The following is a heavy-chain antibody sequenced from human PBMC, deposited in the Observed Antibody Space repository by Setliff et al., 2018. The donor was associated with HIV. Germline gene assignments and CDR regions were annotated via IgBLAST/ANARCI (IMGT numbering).Heavy chain of an antibody. Sequence: GGSLRLSCIASAFSFNNYYMTWVRQAPGKGLEWVANINSDGTEKNYADSVKGRFTISRDNSKNTLYLQMNSLRAEDTAVYYCAKCGGVTCYSASWYFDYWGQGTLVTVSS. CDR1: AFSFNNYY. V-gene: IGHV3-7*01. CDR2: INSDGTEK. J-gene: IGHJ4*02. D-gene: IGHD2-15*01. CDR3: AKCGGVTCYSASWYFDY.